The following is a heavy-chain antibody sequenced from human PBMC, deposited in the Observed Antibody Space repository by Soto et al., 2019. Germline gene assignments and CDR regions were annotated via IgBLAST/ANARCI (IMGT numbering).Heavy chain of an antibody. CDR3: AKARRPGYNRFGLDV. J-gene: IGHJ6*02. V-gene: IGHV1-69*02. CDR2: IIPILGIA. D-gene: IGHD5-12*01. CDR1: GGTFSSYT. Sequence: GASVKVSCKASGGTFSSYTISWVRQAPGQGLEWMGRIIPILGIANYAQKFQGRVTITADKSTSTAYMELNSLRPNDTAVYYCAKARRPGYNRFGLDVWGQGTTVTVSS.